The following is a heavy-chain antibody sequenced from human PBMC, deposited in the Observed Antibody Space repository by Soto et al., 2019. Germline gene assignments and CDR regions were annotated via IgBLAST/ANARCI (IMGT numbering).Heavy chain of an antibody. J-gene: IGHJ6*02. D-gene: IGHD6-13*01. CDR3: ARLYSTRYNSDGLDV. CDR2: IYHSGST. CDR1: GGSVLSTNW. Sequence: QVQLQESGPGLVKPSGTLSLSCSVSGGSVLSTNWWTWVRQPPGKGLEWIGEIYHSGSTNYNPSLKGRVTISLDKSKNQFSLHLSPMTAADTAVYYCARLYSTRYNSDGLDVWGQGTPVTVS. V-gene: IGHV4-4*02.